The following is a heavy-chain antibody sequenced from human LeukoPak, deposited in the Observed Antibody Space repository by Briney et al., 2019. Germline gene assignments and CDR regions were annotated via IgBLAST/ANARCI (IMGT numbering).Heavy chain of an antibody. V-gene: IGHV3-11*03. D-gene: IGHD4-17*01. CDR1: GFNFSDYY. J-gene: IGHJ4*02. CDR3: ARSGAGNYGDYVDY. Sequence: PGGSLRLSCAASGFNFSDYYMSWIRQAPGKGLEWVSYISGSSSYTDYTDSVKGRFTISRDNAKNSLYLQINSLRAEDTAVYYCARSGAGNYGDYVDYWGQGTLVTVSS. CDR2: ISGSSSYT.